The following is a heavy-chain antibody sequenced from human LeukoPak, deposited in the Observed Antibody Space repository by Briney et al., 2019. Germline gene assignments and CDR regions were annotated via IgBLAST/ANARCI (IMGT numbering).Heavy chain of an antibody. J-gene: IGHJ6*03. CDR3: ARVHAIAADGSNGLLYYYHHMDV. D-gene: IGHD6-13*01. Sequence: GASVKVSCKASGYTFTSYGIRWVRQAPGQGLEWMGWISAYNGNTDYAQNLQGRFTMTTDTSTSTAYIQLRSLRSEDTAVYYCARVHAIAADGSNGLLYYYHHMDVWGKGTTVTVSS. V-gene: IGHV1-18*01. CDR2: ISAYNGNT. CDR1: GYTFTSYG.